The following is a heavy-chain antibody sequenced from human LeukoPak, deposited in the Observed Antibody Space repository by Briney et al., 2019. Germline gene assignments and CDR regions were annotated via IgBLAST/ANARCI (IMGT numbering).Heavy chain of an antibody. CDR3: AREGYCGGDCFLY. J-gene: IGHJ4*02. CDR1: GFTFSSYA. V-gene: IGHV3-66*01. CDR2: IYSGGST. Sequence: GGSLRLSCAASGFTFSSYAMSWVRQAPGKGLEWVSVIYSGGSTDYADSVKGRFTISRDNSKNTLYLEMNSLRAEDTAVYYCAREGYCGGDCFLYWGQGTLVTVSS. D-gene: IGHD2-21*02.